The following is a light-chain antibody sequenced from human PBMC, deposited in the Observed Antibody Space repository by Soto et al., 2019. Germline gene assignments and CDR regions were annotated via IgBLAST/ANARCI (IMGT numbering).Light chain of an antibody. V-gene: IGLV2-8*01. J-gene: IGLJ1*01. CDR2: EVS. CDR1: SSDVGGYNY. CDR3: SSYAGSNNYV. Sequence: QSALTQPPSASGSPGQSVTISCTGTSSDVGGYNYVSWYQQHPGKAPKLMNYEVSKRPSGVPDRFSGYKSGNTASLTVSGLQAEDEADYYCSSYAGSNNYVFGTGTKVTVL.